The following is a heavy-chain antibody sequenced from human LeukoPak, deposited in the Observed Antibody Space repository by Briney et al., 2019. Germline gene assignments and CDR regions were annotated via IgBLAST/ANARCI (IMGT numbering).Heavy chain of an antibody. D-gene: IGHD3-3*01. CDR1: GFTFSSYW. CDR3: ARDFAVFGVVTALGY. J-gene: IGHJ4*02. V-gene: IGHV3-7*01. CDR2: IKQDGSEK. Sequence: GGSLRLSCAASGFTFSSYWMSWVRQAPGKGLEWVANIKQDGSEKYYVDSVKGRFTISRDNAKNSLYLQMNSLRAEDTAVYYCARDFAVFGVVTALGYWGQGTLVTVSS.